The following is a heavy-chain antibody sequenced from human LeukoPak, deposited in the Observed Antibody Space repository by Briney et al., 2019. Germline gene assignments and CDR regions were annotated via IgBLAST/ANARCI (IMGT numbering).Heavy chain of an antibody. CDR1: GFTFSNYA. Sequence: PGGSLRLSCAASGFTFSNYAMHWVRQAPGKGLEYVSSISSSGGGAYYANSVKGRLTISIDNSKNTLYLQMGSLRAEDMPVYYCARDPGRAGTTEWYYFDYWGQGTLVTVSS. J-gene: IGHJ4*02. CDR3: ARDPGRAGTTEWYYFDY. D-gene: IGHD3-3*01. CDR2: ISSSGGGA. V-gene: IGHV3-64*01.